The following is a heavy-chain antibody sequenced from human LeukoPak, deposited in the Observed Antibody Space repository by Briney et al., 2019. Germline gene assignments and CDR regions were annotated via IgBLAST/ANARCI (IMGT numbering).Heavy chain of an antibody. CDR1: GYTFTSYY. CDR3: AREEPPGYYDSSGYYLFDY. CDR2: INPSGGST. Sequence: ASVKVSCKASGYTFTSYYMHWVRQAPGQGLEWMGIINPSGGSTSYAQKFQGRVTMTRDTSTSTVYMELSSLRSEDTAVYYCAREEPPGYYDSSGYYLFDYWGQGTLATVSS. V-gene: IGHV1-46*01. J-gene: IGHJ4*02. D-gene: IGHD3-22*01.